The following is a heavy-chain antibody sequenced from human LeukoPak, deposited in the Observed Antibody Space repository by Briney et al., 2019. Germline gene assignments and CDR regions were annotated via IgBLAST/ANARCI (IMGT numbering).Heavy chain of an antibody. D-gene: IGHD1-1*01. J-gene: IGHJ4*02. Sequence: AGGSLRLSCVASGFTFSASYMTWVRQPPGKGLEWLSYISENSGDTNYADSVKGRFTVSRDNAKNSLYLQMNSLRVEDTAVYYCARDPRTVRIWGQGTLVTVSS. CDR1: GFTFSASY. V-gene: IGHV3-11*06. CDR2: ISENSGDT. CDR3: ARDPRTVRI.